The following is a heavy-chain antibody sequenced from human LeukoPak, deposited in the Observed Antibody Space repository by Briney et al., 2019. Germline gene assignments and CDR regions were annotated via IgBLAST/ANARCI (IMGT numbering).Heavy chain of an antibody. D-gene: IGHD2/OR15-2a*01. CDR2: INHSGST. V-gene: IGHV4-34*01. Sequence: SETLSLTCAVYGGSFSGYYWSWIRQPPGKGLEWIGEINHSGSTNYNPSLKSRVTISVDTSKNQFSLKLSSVTAADTAVYYCARDSRLLIHYYGMDVWGQGTTVTVSS. CDR3: ARDSRLLIHYYGMDV. J-gene: IGHJ6*02. CDR1: GGSFSGYY.